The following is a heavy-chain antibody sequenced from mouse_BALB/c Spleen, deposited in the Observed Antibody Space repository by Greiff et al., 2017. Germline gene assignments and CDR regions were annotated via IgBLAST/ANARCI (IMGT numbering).Heavy chain of an antibody. Sequence: EVHLVESGGDLVKPGGSLKLSCAASGFTFSSYGMSWVRQTPDKRLEWVATISSGGSYTYYPDSVKGRFTISRDNAKNTLYLQMSSLKSEDTAMYYCARQGHYYGSPYFDYWGQGTTLTVSS. CDR2: ISSGGSYT. J-gene: IGHJ2*01. V-gene: IGHV5-6*01. CDR1: GFTFSSYG. D-gene: IGHD1-1*01. CDR3: ARQGHYYGSPYFDY.